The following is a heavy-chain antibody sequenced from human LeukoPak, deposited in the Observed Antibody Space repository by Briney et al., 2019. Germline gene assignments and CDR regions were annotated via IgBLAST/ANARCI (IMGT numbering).Heavy chain of an antibody. CDR3: AKGSDYGSGSYYFYYYMDV. CDR1: GFTFSSYE. V-gene: IGHV3-48*03. Sequence: PGGSLRLSCAASGFTFSSYEMNWVRQAPGKGLEWVSYISTSGSTIYYADSVKGRFTISRDNAKNSLYLQMNSLRAEDTAVYYCAKGSDYGSGSYYFYYYMDVWGKGTTVTVSS. D-gene: IGHD3-10*01. CDR2: ISTSGSTI. J-gene: IGHJ6*03.